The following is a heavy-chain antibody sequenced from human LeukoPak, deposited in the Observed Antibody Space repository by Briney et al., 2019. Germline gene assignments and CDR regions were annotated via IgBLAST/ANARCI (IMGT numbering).Heavy chain of an antibody. CDR3: ARGGAHSSSNCDY. J-gene: IGHJ4*02. CDR1: GFTFSDYG. Sequence: PGGFLRLSCAASGFTFSDYGMHWVRQAPGKGLEWVTVISYDGSNKYYGDSVKGRFTISRDNSKNTLYLQMNSLRVEDTAVYYCARGGAHSSSNCDYWGQGTLVTVSS. CDR2: ISYDGSNK. D-gene: IGHD6-19*01. V-gene: IGHV3-30*03.